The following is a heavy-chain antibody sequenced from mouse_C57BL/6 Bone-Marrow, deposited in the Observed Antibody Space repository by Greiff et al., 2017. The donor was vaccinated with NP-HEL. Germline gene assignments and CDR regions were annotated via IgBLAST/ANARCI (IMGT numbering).Heavy chain of an antibody. CDR2: IWSGGST. J-gene: IGHJ4*01. Sequence: QVQLQQSGPGLVQPSQSLSITCTVSGFSLTSYGVHWVRQSPGKGLEWLGVIWSGGSTDYNAAFISRLSISKDNSKSQVFFKMNSLQADDTAIYYCARNEDVYYYGSSPRYYAMDYWGQGTSVTVSS. CDR3: ARNEDVYYYGSSPRYYAMDY. D-gene: IGHD1-1*01. CDR1: GFSLTSYG. V-gene: IGHV2-2*01.